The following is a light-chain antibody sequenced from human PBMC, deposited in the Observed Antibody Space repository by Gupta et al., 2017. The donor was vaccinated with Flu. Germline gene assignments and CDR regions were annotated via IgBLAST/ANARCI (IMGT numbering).Light chain of an antibody. CDR3: SSYTRSSTVV. V-gene: IGLV2-18*02. J-gene: IGLJ2*01. Sequence: TSSDVGAFNRVSSYQQPPGTAPKRMIYEVTNRPSGVPDRFSGSKSGNTASLTISGLQAEDEANYYCSSYTRSSTVVFGGGTKLTVL. CDR1: SSDVGAFNR. CDR2: EVT.